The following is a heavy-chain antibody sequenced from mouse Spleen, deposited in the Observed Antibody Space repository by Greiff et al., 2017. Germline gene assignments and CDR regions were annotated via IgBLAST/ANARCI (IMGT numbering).Heavy chain of an antibody. CDR3: SRQDYSSRTGFGD. Sequence: EVQLVESGGDLVKPGGSLKLSCAASGFTFSSYGMSWVRQTPDKRLEWVATISSGGGYTYYPDSVKGRFTISRANARNTLYLQMSSLRSEDTAMDIYSRQDYSSRTGFGDWGQGTLVTVSA. D-gene: IGHD1-1*01. CDR1: GFTFSSYG. J-gene: IGHJ3*02. CDR2: ISSGGGYT. V-gene: IGHV5-6*01.